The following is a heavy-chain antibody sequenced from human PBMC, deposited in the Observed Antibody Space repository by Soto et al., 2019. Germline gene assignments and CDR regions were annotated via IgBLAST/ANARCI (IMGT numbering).Heavy chain of an antibody. D-gene: IGHD3-22*01. J-gene: IGHJ4*02. V-gene: IGHV3-33*01. CDR3: ARDYVSRYYDSSGYFDY. CDR1: GFSFSGFA. CDR2: IWYDESNK. Sequence: QVQLVESGGGVVQPGRSLRLSCAASGFSFSGFAMHWVRQAPGKGLEWVAVIWYDESNKYYTDSVKGRFTISRGNSKNTLYLQMNSLRAEDTAVYYCARDYVSRYYDSSGYFDYWGQGTLVTVSS.